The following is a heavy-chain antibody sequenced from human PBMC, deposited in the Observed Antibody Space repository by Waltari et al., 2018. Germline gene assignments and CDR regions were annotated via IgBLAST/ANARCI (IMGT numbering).Heavy chain of an antibody. CDR2: TTDSGVTT. Sequence: EVQMVESGGGLVQPGESLRLSCAAAGLTIHNNAICWVRQAPGKGLEWVSSTTDSGVTTYYADFVKGRSIISTDNSRNTVYLEMNTVRVEDTALYFCARGLGELLPFDFWGQGTMVTVSS. CDR3: ARGLGELLPFDF. J-gene: IGHJ4*02. V-gene: IGHV3-23*04. D-gene: IGHD3-10*01. CDR1: GLTIHNNA.